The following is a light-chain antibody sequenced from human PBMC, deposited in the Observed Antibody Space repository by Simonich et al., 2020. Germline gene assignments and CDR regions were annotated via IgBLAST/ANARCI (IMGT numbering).Light chain of an antibody. J-gene: IGLJ3*02. V-gene: IGLV2-14*01. Sequence: QSALTQPASVSGSPGQSITISCTGTSSDVGGYNYVSWYQQHPGKAPKPMIYDVSKRPSGVSNRFSCSKSGNTASLTISGLQAEDEADYYCSSYTSSSTWVFGGGTKLTVL. CDR1: SSDVGGYNY. CDR2: DVS. CDR3: SSYTSSSTWV.